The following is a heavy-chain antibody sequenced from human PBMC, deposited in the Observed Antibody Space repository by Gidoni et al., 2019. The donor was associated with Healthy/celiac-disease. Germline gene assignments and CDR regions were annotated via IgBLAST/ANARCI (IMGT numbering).Heavy chain of an antibody. V-gene: IGHV3-23*01. Sequence: EVQLLASGGGLVQPGGSLRLSCAASGFTFSRYAMSWVRQAPGKGLEWVSAISGSGGSTYYADAVKGRFTISRDNSKNTLYLQMNSLRAEDTAVYYCAKGGFREWLVHYMVAFDYWGQGTLVTVSS. CDR3: AKGGFREWLVHYMVAFDY. CDR1: GFTFSRYA. J-gene: IGHJ4*02. D-gene: IGHD6-19*01. CDR2: ISGSGGST.